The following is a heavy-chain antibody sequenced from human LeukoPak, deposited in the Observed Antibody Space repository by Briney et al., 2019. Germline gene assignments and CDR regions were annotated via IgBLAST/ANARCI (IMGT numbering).Heavy chain of an antibody. CDR3: ARDRYFGA. J-gene: IGHJ1*01. CDR1: AFTFSSYG. CDR2: IKEDGSES. Sequence: PGGSLRLSCAASAFTFSSYGMHWVRQAPGKGLEWVANIKEDGSESRYVGSVKGRFTISRDNAKKSLYLQMNSLRVEDTAVYFCARDRYFGAWGQGTLITVSS. D-gene: IGHD3-10*01. V-gene: IGHV3-7*01.